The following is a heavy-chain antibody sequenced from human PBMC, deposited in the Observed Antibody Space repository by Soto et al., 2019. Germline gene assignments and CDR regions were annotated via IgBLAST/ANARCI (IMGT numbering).Heavy chain of an antibody. CDR1: GFTFRNYN. D-gene: IGHD2-21*01. CDR2: ISTGGAYM. V-gene: IGHV3-21*06. Sequence: EVQLVESGGGLVKAGGSLRLFCTASGFTFRNYNMNWVRQAPGKGLEWVSSISTGGAYMFYADSVKGRFTISRDNAQNSLFLQIARPRAEDTAVYYCARDIASPGGDYFDSWGQGTLVTVSS. J-gene: IGHJ4*02. CDR3: ARDIASPGGDYFDS.